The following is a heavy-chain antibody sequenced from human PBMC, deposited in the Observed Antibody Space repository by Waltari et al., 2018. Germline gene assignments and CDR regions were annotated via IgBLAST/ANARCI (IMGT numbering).Heavy chain of an antibody. D-gene: IGHD5-12*01. CDR3: ARHWKRNGYRFDP. CDR2: IYYSGSI. CDR1: GGSIRSSRYY. J-gene: IGHJ5*02. Sequence: QLQLQESGPGLVTPSETLSLTCSVCGGSIRSSRYYWGWIRQSPGKGLEGIGSIYYSGSIYYNPTLQSRVTISGDTSKNQFSLNLSSVTAADTAVYYCARHWKRNGYRFDPWGQGTRVNVSS. V-gene: IGHV4-39*01.